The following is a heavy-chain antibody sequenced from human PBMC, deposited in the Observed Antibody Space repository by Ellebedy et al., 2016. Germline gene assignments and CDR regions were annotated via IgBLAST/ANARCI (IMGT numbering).Heavy chain of an antibody. Sequence: SETLSLTCTVSGGSIISSSYHWGWIRQPPGKGLEWIGSIYYSGSTDYNPSLKSRVTISVDTSKNQFSLKLSSVTAADTAVYYCARHLLHPNLRLGELSLNWYFDLWGRGTLVTVSS. CDR2: IYYSGST. D-gene: IGHD3-16*02. CDR3: ARHLLHPNLRLGELSLNWYFDL. CDR1: GGSIISSSYH. J-gene: IGHJ2*01. V-gene: IGHV4-39*01.